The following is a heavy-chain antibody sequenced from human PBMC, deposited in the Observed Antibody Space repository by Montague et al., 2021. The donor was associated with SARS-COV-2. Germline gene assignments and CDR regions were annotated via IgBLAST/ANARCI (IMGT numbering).Heavy chain of an antibody. V-gene: IGHV4-31*03. J-gene: IGHJ4*02. CDR1: GGSLSSGGYY. D-gene: IGHD2-8*02. Sequence: TLSLTCTVSGGSLSSGGYYWTWIRQHPGKGLEWIGYTYKSGNTYNSGNTYYNPSLKTRGTISVDTSKNWFSLRLTSVTVADTAVYYCARGRGYTTGPAVYFDCWGQGILVTVSP. CDR3: ARGRGYTTGPAVYFDC. CDR2: TYKSGNTYNSGNT.